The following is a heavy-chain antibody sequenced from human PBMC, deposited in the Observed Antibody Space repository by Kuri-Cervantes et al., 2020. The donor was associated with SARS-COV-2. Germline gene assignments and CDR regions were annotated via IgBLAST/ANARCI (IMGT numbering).Heavy chain of an antibody. D-gene: IGHD5-18*01. V-gene: IGHV4-59*08. Sequence: SETLSLTCTVSGGSISSYYWSWIRQPPGKGLEWIGYIYYTGSTNYNPSLKSRVTISVDTSKKQFSLKLSSVTAADTAVYYCARHGYSYGVDYWGQGTLVTVSS. J-gene: IGHJ4*02. CDR2: IYYTGST. CDR1: GGSISSYY. CDR3: ARHGYSYGVDY.